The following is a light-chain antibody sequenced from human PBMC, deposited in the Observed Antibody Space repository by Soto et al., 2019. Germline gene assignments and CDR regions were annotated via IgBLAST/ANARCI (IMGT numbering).Light chain of an antibody. J-gene: IGKJ5*01. CDR1: QSVSSSY. Sequence: IVLSQSPGTLTLSPGERATLSCRASQSVSSSYLAWYQQKPGQAPRLLIYGASFRATGIADRFSGSGSGTDFTLTISRLEPEDFAVYYCQQYSNWPPITFGQGTRLEI. V-gene: IGKV3-20*01. CDR3: QQYSNWPPIT. CDR2: GAS.